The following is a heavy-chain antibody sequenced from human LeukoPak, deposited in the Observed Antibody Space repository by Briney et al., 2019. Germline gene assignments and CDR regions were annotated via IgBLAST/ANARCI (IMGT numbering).Heavy chain of an antibody. Sequence: SETLSLTCAAYGGSFSGYYWSWIRQPPGKGLEWIGEINHSGSTNYNPSLKSRVTISVDTSKNQFSLKLSSVTAADTAVYYCARLEMATISGYFDYWGQGTLVTVSS. CDR2: INHSGST. CDR1: GGSFSGYY. V-gene: IGHV4-34*01. D-gene: IGHD5-24*01. CDR3: ARLEMATISGYFDY. J-gene: IGHJ4*02.